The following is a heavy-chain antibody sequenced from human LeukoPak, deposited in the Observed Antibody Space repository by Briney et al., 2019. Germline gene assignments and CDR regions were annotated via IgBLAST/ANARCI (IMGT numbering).Heavy chain of an antibody. V-gene: IGHV3-21*04. Sequence: GGSLRLSCAASGFTFSSYSMNWVRQAPGKGLEWVSSISSSSSYIYYADSVKGRFTISRDNSKNTLYLQMNSLRAEDTAVYYCARFSSNWGYYFDYWGQGTLVTVSS. CDR2: ISSSSSYI. CDR3: ARFSSNWGYYFDY. J-gene: IGHJ4*02. CDR1: GFTFSSYS. D-gene: IGHD6-13*01.